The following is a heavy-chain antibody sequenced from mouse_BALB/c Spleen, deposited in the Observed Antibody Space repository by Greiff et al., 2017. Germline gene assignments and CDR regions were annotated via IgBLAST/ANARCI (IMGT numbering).Heavy chain of an antibody. CDR1: GYSITSDYA. Sequence: EVQLQESGPGLVKPSQSLSLTCTVTGYSITSDYAWNWIRQFPGNKLEWMGYISYSGSTSYNPSLKSRISITRDTSKNQFFLQLNSVTTEDTATYYCATGRNYEYFDVWGAGTTVTVSS. J-gene: IGHJ1*01. CDR3: ATGRNYEYFDV. CDR2: ISYSGST. D-gene: IGHD2-1*01. V-gene: IGHV3-2*02.